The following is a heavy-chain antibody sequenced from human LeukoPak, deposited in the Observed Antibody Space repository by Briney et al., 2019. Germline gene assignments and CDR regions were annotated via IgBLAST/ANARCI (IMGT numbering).Heavy chain of an antibody. Sequence: SETLSLTCTVSGASISSGSYYWSWIRQPAGKGLEWIGHFYTSGSPNYNPSLKSRVTISVDTSKNQFSLKLSSVTAADTAVYYCAREGNCGGDCFINCWGQGTLVTVSS. V-gene: IGHV4-61*09. CDR2: FYTSGSP. J-gene: IGHJ4*02. CDR3: AREGNCGGDCFINC. CDR1: GASISSGSYY. D-gene: IGHD2-21*02.